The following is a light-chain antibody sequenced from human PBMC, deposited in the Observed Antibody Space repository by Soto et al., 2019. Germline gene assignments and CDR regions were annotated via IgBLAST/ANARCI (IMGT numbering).Light chain of an antibody. CDR2: KAS. J-gene: IGKJ1*01. Sequence: DVQMTQSPSTLSASXGXXXXIXXXASQXXXSWLAWYQQKPGKAPKLLIYKASSLESGVPSRFSGSGSGTEFTLTISSLQPDDFATYYCQQYHSYLTFGQGTKVEIK. CDR3: QQYHSYLT. CDR1: QXXXSW. V-gene: IGKV1-5*03.